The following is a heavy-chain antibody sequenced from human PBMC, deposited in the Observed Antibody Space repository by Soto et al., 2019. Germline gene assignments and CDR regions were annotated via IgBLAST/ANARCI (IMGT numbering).Heavy chain of an antibody. CDR1: GFTFSAYV. Sequence: GGSLRLSCAAPGFTFSAYVMSWVRQAPGKGLEWVSSITSSGGGTYYVDSVKGRFTVSIDNSKNTVYLHMNSLRDEHTAGYYFAKLTAAWGQGTLVTVSS. J-gene: IGHJ4*02. CDR2: ITSSGGGT. CDR3: AKLTAA. D-gene: IGHD2-2*01. V-gene: IGHV3-23*01.